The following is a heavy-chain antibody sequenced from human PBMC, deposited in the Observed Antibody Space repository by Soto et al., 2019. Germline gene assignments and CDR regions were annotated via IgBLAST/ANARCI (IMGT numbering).Heavy chain of an antibody. CDR2: ISSSGSA. CDR3: ARGGGYTASGGNSGFWFDP. CDR1: NDSMSSGGYF. J-gene: IGHJ5*02. D-gene: IGHD5-18*01. V-gene: IGHV4-31*03. Sequence: SETLSLTCTVSNDSMSSGGYFWVWIRQHPGKGLEWIGHISSSGSANPNPSLKSRVSMSVDSSNNQFSLKLTSVTVADTAVYYCARGGGYTASGGNSGFWFDPWGQGTLVTVSS.